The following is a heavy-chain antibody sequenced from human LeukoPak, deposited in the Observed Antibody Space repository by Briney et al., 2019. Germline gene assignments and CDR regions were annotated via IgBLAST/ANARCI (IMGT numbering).Heavy chain of an antibody. D-gene: IGHD1-1*01. CDR1: GFTFSSYA. J-gene: IGHJ3*01. V-gene: IGHV3-30*04. CDR2: ISYDGSNK. CDR3: ARTSGTFP. Sequence: GVSLRLSRAASGFTFSSYAMHWVRQAPGKGLEWVAVISYDGSNKYYADSVKGRFTISRDNSKNTLYLQMNSLRAEDTAVYYCARTSGTFPWGQGTMVTVSS.